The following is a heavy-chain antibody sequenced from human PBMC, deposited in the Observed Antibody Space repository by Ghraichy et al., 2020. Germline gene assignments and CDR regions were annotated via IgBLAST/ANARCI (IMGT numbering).Heavy chain of an antibody. CDR3: ARKVRDHSGYDQNWFDP. D-gene: IGHD5-12*01. CDR1: GYSISSSNW. J-gene: IGHJ5*02. V-gene: IGHV4-28*01. CDR2: IYYSGST. Sequence: SETLSLTCAVSGYSISSSNWWGWIRQPPGKGLEWIGYIYYSGSTYYNPSLKSRVTMSVDTSKNQFSLKLSSVTAVDTAVYYCARKVRDHSGYDQNWFDPWGQGTLVTVSS.